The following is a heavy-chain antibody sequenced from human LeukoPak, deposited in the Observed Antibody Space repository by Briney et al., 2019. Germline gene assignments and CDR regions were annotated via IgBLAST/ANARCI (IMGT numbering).Heavy chain of an antibody. V-gene: IGHV4-31*03. CDR3: ASGRMDWFDP. CDR1: GGSISSGGYY. D-gene: IGHD1-14*01. J-gene: IGHJ5*02. CDR2: IYYSGGT. Sequence: SETLSLTCTVSGGSISSGGYYWSWIRQHPGKGLEWIGYIYYSGGTYYNPSHKSRVTISLDTSKNQFSLKLSSVTAADTAVYYCASGRMDWFDPWGQGTLVTVSS.